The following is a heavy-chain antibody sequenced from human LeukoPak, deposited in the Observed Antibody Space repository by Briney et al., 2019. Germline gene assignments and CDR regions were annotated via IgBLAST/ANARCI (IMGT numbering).Heavy chain of an antibody. Sequence: PGGSLRPPGPGPGFTFSSYGMHWFGQAQGRGLEGVAFLRYDGSNKYYADSVKGRFTISRDNSKNTLYLQMNSLRAEDTAVYYCAKIIVVVPAATDFFDYWGQGTLVTVSS. CDR3: AKIIVVVPAATDFFDY. D-gene: IGHD2-2*01. J-gene: IGHJ4*02. CDR2: LRYDGSNK. V-gene: IGHV3-30*02. CDR1: GFTFSSYG.